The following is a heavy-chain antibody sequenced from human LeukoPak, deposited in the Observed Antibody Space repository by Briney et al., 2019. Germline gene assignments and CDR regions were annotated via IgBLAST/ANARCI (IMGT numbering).Heavy chain of an antibody. CDR3: ARDYADYVGYFFFDY. CDR2: ISGSGGST. CDR1: GFTFSSYA. Sequence: PGGSLRLSCAASGFTFSSYAMSWVRQAPGKGLEWVSAISGSGGSTYYADSVKGRFTIPRDNSQNTLYLQMNSLRAEDTAVYYCARDYADYVGYFFFDYWGQGTLVTVSS. J-gene: IGHJ4*02. D-gene: IGHD4-17*01. V-gene: IGHV3-23*01.